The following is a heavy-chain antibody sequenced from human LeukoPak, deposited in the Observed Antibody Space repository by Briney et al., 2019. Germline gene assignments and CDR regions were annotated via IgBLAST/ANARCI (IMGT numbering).Heavy chain of an antibody. CDR3: ARDNGYSSGLDY. CDR2: INPNSGGT. Sequence: ASVKASCKASGYTFTGYYMHWVRQAPGQGLEWMGWINPNSGGTNYAQKFQGRVTMTRDTSISTAYMELSRLRSDDTAVYYCARDNGYSSGLDYWGQGTLVTVSS. J-gene: IGHJ4*02. D-gene: IGHD6-19*01. CDR1: GYTFTGYY. V-gene: IGHV1-2*02.